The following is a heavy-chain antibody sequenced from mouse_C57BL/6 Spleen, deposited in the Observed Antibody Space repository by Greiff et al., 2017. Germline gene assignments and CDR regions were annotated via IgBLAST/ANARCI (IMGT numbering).Heavy chain of an antibody. CDR3: ARGMDDYDY. V-gene: IGHV1-42*01. CDR1: GYSFTGYY. D-gene: IGHD2-4*01. J-gene: IGHJ2*01. CDR2: INPSTGGT. Sequence: VQLQQSGPELVKPGASVKISCKASGYSFTGYYMNWVKQSPEKSLEWIGEINPSTGGTTYNQKFKAKATLTVDKSSSTAYMQLKSLTSEDSAVYYCARGMDDYDYWGQGTTLTVSS.